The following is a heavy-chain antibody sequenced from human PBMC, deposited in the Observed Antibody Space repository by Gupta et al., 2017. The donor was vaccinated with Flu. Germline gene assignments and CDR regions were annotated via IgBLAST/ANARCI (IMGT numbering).Heavy chain of an antibody. CDR2: IYYSGST. CDR3: ARLDIGGYAVAGTVDS. V-gene: IGHV4-39*01. Sequence: QLQLQESGPGLVQSSETLSLTCSVSCDSISSVRYYWAWIRQSPGKGLEWIATIYYSGSTVYSPSLKSRVTMSVDTSKNQFSRRLRSVTAADTALYYGARLDIGGYAVAGTVDSWGQGTQGTVSS. J-gene: IGHJ4*02. D-gene: IGHD6-19*01. CDR1: CDSISSVRYY.